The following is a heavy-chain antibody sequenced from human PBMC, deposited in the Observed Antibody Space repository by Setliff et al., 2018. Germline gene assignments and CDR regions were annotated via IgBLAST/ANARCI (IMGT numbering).Heavy chain of an antibody. CDR1: GYTFTGYY. D-gene: IGHD4-17*01. CDR3: ARSVHGDYVRLRQNNWLDP. J-gene: IGHJ5*02. CDR2: INPNSGGT. V-gene: IGHV1-2*04. Sequence: ASVKVSCKASGYTFTGYYMHWVRQAPGQGLEWMGWINPNSGGTNYAQKFQGWVTMTRDTSITTAYMELSSLRSDDTAMYYCARSVHGDYVRLRQNNWLDPWGQGTLVTVSS.